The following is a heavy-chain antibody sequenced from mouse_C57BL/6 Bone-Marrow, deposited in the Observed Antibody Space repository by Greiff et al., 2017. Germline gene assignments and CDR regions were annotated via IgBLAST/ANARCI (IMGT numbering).Heavy chain of an antibody. CDR1: GYSFTSYY. CDR2: IYPGSGNT. V-gene: IGHV1-66*01. CDR3: ARDGNHWYFDV. J-gene: IGHJ1*03. Sequence: QVQLQQSGPELVKPGASVKISCKASGYSFTSYYIHWVKQRPGQGLAWIGWIYPGSGNTKYNEKFKGKATLTADTSSSTAYMQLSSLTSEDSAVYYCARDGNHWYFDVWGTGTTVTVSS. D-gene: IGHD2-1*01.